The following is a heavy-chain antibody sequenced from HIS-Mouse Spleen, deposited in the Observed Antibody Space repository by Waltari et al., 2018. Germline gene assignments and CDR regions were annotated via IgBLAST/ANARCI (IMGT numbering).Heavy chain of an antibody. V-gene: IGHV4-39*07. J-gene: IGHJ2*01. Sequence: QLQLQESGPGLVKPSATLSLPCTVSGGSISSSSYYLAWIRQPPGKGLEWIGSIYYSGSTYYNPSLKSRVTISVDTSKNQFSLKLSSVTAADTAVYYCAREIPYSSSWYDWYFDLWGRGTLVTVSS. CDR2: IYYSGST. D-gene: IGHD6-13*01. CDR1: GGSISSSSYY. CDR3: AREIPYSSSWYDWYFDL.